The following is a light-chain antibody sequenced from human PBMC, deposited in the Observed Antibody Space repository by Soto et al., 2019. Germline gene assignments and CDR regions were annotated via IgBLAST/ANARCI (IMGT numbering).Light chain of an antibody. CDR3: QQYGSLVT. V-gene: IGKV3-20*01. CDR2: GAS. CDR1: QSVSSDF. Sequence: EIVLTQSPGTLSLSPGERATLSCRASQSVSSDFLAWYQQKPGQAPRLLIYGASSRATGIPDRFSGSGSGTDFTLTNSRLEHEDFAVYYCQQYGSLVTFGGGTKVEIK. J-gene: IGKJ4*01.